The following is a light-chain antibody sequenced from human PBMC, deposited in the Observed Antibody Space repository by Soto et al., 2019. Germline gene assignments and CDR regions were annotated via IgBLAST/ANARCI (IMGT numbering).Light chain of an antibody. Sequence: QSALAQPASVSGSPGQSITISCTGTSSDIGRYDLVSWYQQYPGNAPKLIIYDVTKRPSVVADRLSASKSGNTASLTISGLQAEDEAYYYCCSHAGRGSVLFGGGTKLTVL. J-gene: IGLJ2*01. CDR1: SSDIGRYDL. V-gene: IGLV2-23*02. CDR2: DVT. CDR3: CSHAGRGSVL.